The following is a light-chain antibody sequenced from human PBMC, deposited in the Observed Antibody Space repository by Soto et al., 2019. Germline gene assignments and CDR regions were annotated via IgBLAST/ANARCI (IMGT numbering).Light chain of an antibody. CDR2: DND. V-gene: IGLV1-51*01. Sequence: QSVLTQPPSVSAAPGQKVTISCSGSSSNIGNHYVSWYQQFPGTAPKLLIHDNDKRPSGIPDRFSGSKSGTSATLGITGLQTGDEADYYCETWDSSLSIVLFGGGTKLTVL. CDR1: SSNIGNHY. CDR3: ETWDSSLSIVL. J-gene: IGLJ2*01.